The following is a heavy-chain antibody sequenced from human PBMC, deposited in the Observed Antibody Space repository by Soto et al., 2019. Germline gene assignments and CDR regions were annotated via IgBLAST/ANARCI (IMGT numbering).Heavy chain of an antibody. CDR3: ARARYYDFWSGYQPYYYYYMDV. CDR2: IYYSGST. Sequence: SETLSLTCTVSGGSISSYYWSWIRQPPGKGLERIGYIYYSGSTNYNPSLKSRVTISVDTSKNQFSLKLSSVTAADTAVYYCARARYYDFWSGYQPYYYYYMDVWGKGTTVTVSS. J-gene: IGHJ6*03. CDR1: GGSISSYY. V-gene: IGHV4-59*01. D-gene: IGHD3-3*01.